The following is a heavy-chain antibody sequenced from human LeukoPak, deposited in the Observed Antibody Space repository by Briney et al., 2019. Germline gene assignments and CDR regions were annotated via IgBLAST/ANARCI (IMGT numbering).Heavy chain of an antibody. D-gene: IGHD3-3*01. V-gene: IGHV3-21*01. Sequence: GGSLRLSCAASGFTFSSYSMNWVRQAPGKGLEWVSSISSSSSYIYYADSVKGRFTISRDNAKNSLYLQMNSLRVEDTAVYYCARSARLMKGVVEVTALDDWGQGTLVTVSS. CDR2: ISSSSSYI. CDR3: ARSARLMKGVVEVTALDD. J-gene: IGHJ4*02. CDR1: GFTFSSYS.